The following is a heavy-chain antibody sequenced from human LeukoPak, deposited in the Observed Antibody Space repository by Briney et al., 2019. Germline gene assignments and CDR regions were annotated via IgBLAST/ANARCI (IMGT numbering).Heavy chain of an antibody. J-gene: IGHJ6*03. CDR3: TRHWEYYGSGSHYYYYYYMDV. CDR2: IRSKANSYAT. CDR1: GFTFSGSA. D-gene: IGHD3-10*01. V-gene: IGHV3-73*01. Sequence: GGSLRLSCAASGFTFSGSAMHWVRQASGKGLEWVGRIRSKANSYATAYAASVKGRFTISRDDSKNTAYLQMNSLKTEDTAVYYCTRHWEYYGSGSHYYYYYYMDVWGKGTTVTISS.